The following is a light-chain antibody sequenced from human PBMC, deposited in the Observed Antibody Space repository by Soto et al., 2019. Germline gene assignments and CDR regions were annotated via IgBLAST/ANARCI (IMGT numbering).Light chain of an antibody. Sequence: EVVLTQSPARPSLSPCHRATLSCRTSQSVSSNLAWYQQKPGQAPRLLIYGASTRATGIPARFSGSGSGTEFTLTISSLQSEDFAVYYCQQYNNWPPITFGQGTRLEIK. V-gene: IGKV3-15*01. J-gene: IGKJ5*01. CDR3: QQYNNWPPIT. CDR2: GAS. CDR1: QSVSSN.